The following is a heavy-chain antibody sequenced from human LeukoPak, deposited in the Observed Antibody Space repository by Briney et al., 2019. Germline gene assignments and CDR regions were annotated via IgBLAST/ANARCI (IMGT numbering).Heavy chain of an antibody. D-gene: IGHD6-19*01. Sequence: PSETLSLTCAVSGASVSSSNWWIWVRQPPKKGQEWIGEIHHSGSTNYNPSLKSRVTMSVDTSKNQISLRLSSVTAADTAVYYCARGLYGSDSYWGQGNLVTVSS. CDR3: ARGLYGSDSY. J-gene: IGHJ4*02. V-gene: IGHV4-4*02. CDR1: GASVSSSNW. CDR2: IHHSGST.